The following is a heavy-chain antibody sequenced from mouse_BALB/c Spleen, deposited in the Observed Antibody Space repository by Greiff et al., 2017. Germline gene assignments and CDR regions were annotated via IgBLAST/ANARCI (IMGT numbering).Heavy chain of an antibody. J-gene: IGHJ3*01. D-gene: IGHD2-14*01. V-gene: IGHV1S135*01. CDR3: ARSGVRRLAWFAY. CDR1: GYAFTSYN. Sequence: VQLKQSGPELVKPGASVKVSCKASGYAFTSYNMYWVKQSHGKSLEWIGYIDPYNGGTSYNQKFKGKATLTVDKSSSTAYMHLNSLTSEDSAVYYCARSGVRRLAWFAYWGQGTLVTVSA. CDR2: IDPYNGGT.